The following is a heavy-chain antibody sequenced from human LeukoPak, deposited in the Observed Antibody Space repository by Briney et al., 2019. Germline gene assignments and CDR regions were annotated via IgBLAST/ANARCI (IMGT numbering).Heavy chain of an antibody. CDR3: ARAPGSNSLLRFDY. V-gene: IGHV4-59*01. CDR1: GGSISSYY. J-gene: IGHJ4*02. CDR2: IYYSGST. D-gene: IGHD4-23*01. Sequence: PSETLSLTCTVSGGSISSYYWSWIRQPPGKGLEWIGYIYYSGSTNYNPSLKSRVTILVDTSKNQFSLKLSSVTAADTALYYCARAPGSNSLLRFDYWGQGTLVTVSS.